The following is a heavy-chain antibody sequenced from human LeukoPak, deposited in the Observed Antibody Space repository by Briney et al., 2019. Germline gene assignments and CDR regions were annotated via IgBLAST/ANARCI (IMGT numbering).Heavy chain of an antibody. CDR1: GFTFSSYG. J-gene: IGHJ4*02. Sequence: PGGSLRLSCAASGFTFSSYGMSWVRQAPGKGLEWVSAISGSGGSTYYADSVKGRFTISRDNAKNSLSLQMNSLRAEDTAVYYCASWTSSSSNYWGQGTLVTVSS. CDR3: ASWTSSSSNY. V-gene: IGHV3-23*01. D-gene: IGHD6-6*01. CDR2: ISGSGGST.